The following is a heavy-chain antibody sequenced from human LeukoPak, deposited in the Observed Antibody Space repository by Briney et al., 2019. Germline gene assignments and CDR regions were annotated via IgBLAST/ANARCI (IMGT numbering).Heavy chain of an antibody. V-gene: IGHV3-66*02. CDR3: AGDSSGYYYFDAFDI. D-gene: IGHD3-22*01. CDR1: GFTVSSNY. J-gene: IGHJ3*02. Sequence: GGSLRLSCAASGFTVSSNYMSWVRQAPGKGLEWVSFIYSGGSTYYADSVKGRFTISRDNSKNTLYLQMNSLRAEDTAVYYCAGDSSGYYYFDAFDIWGQGTMVTVSS. CDR2: IYSGGST.